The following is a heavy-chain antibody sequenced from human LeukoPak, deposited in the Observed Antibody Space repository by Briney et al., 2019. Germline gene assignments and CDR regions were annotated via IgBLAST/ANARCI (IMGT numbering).Heavy chain of an antibody. D-gene: IGHD6-13*01. CDR2: INHSGST. J-gene: IGHJ4*02. Sequence: SETLSLTCAVYGGSFSGYCWSWIRQPPGKGLEWIGEINHSGSTNYNPSLKSRVTISVDTSKNQFSLKLSSVTAADTAVYYCARRNKQQLVEFDYWGQGTLVTVSS. V-gene: IGHV4-34*01. CDR3: ARRNKQQLVEFDY. CDR1: GGSFSGYC.